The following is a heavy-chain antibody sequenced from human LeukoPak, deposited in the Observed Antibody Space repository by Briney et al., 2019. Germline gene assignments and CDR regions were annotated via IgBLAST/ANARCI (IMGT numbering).Heavy chain of an antibody. CDR2: IYPNGIT. D-gene: IGHD3-22*01. Sequence: SETLSLTCTVSGGSIFSYYWNWIRQPPGKGLEWIGHIYPNGITSYNPSLRSRGTISIATSKNQFSLRLRSVTAADTAIYYCARRAYYDTSGYYLTSGYFDLWGRGTLVTVSS. CDR1: GGSIFSYY. CDR3: ARRAYYDTSGYYLTSGYFDL. V-gene: IGHV4-4*08. J-gene: IGHJ2*01.